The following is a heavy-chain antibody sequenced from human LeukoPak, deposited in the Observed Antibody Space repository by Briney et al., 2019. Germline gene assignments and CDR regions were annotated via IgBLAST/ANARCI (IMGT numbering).Heavy chain of an antibody. V-gene: IGHV1-46*01. D-gene: IGHD1-1*01. CDR3: ARDGSFYFDY. CDR2: INPSGGST. Sequence: ASVKVSSKASGYTFSSYYMHWVRQAPGQGLEWMGIINPSGGSTTYAQKFQGRVTMTRDTSTSTVYMELSSLRSEDTGVYYCARDGSFYFDYWGQGTLVTVSS. CDR1: GYTFSSYY. J-gene: IGHJ4*02.